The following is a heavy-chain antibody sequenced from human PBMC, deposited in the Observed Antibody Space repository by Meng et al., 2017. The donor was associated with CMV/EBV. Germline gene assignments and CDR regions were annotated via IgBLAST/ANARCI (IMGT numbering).Heavy chain of an antibody. Sequence: GESLKISCAASGFTFSSYSMNWVRQAPGKGLEWVSYISSSSSTIYYAEAVKGRFTISRDNAKNSLYLQMNSLRAEDTAVYYCARDSPGRYCSGGSCYYYYYGMDVWGQGTTVTVSS. CDR1: GFTFSSYS. CDR3: ARDSPGRYCSGGSCYYYYYGMDV. V-gene: IGHV3-48*04. D-gene: IGHD2-15*01. J-gene: IGHJ6*02. CDR2: ISSSSSTI.